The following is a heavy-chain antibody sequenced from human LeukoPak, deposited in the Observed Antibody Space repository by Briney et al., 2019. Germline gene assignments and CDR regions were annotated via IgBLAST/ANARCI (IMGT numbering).Heavy chain of an antibody. Sequence: PGGSLRLSCAASGFTFSNYAMTWVRQAPGKGLEWVSVISVSVGTTYYADSVKGRFTISRDNSNTTLYLQMNSLRAEDTAIYYCAKEGTVTNSYMDVWGKGTTVTVSS. V-gene: IGHV3-23*01. CDR3: AKEGTVTNSYMDV. J-gene: IGHJ6*03. D-gene: IGHD4-17*01. CDR2: ISVSVGTT. CDR1: GFTFSNYA.